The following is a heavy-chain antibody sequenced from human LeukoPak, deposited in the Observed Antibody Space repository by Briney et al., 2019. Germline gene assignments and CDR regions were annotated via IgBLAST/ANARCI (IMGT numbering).Heavy chain of an antibody. Sequence: SGPTLVKPTQTLTLTCTFSGFSLSTTGVGVGWILQPPGKALEWLALIYWDDGKRYSPSLKSRLTITKDTSKNQVVLTMTTMDPVDTATYYCAHSTTYGSGSYGYGYWGQGTLVTVSS. CDR1: GFSLSTTGVG. V-gene: IGHV2-5*02. CDR3: AHSTTYGSGSYGYGY. CDR2: IYWDDGK. J-gene: IGHJ4*02. D-gene: IGHD3-10*01.